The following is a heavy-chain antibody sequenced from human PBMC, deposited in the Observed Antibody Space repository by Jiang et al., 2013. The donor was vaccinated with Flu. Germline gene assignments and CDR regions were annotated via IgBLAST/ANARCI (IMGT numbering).Heavy chain of an antibody. D-gene: IGHD1-26*01. V-gene: IGHV6-1*01. CDR3: ARSSGSYYPVGY. J-gene: IGHJ4*02. Sequence: VSVKSRITINPDTSKNQFSLQLNSVTPEDTAVYYCARSSGSYYPVGYWGQGTLVTVSS.